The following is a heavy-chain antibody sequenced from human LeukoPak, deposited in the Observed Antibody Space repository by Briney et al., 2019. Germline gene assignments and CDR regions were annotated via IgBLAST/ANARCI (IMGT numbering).Heavy chain of an antibody. CDR1: GGSFSNYY. CDR2: INHSGSI. V-gene: IGHV4-34*01. Sequence: SETLSLTCAVYGGSFSNYYWSWIRQSPGKGLDWIGEINHSGSINYNPSLKSRFTISVDTSKNQFSLKLSSVAAADTAVYYCARGMGYFDSSGYYHDYGMDVWGQGTTVTVSS. J-gene: IGHJ6*02. D-gene: IGHD3-22*01. CDR3: ARGMGYFDSSGYYHDYGMDV.